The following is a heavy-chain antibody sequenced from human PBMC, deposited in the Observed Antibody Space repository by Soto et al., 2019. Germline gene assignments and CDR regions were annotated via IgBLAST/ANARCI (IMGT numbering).Heavy chain of an antibody. Sequence: EVQLLESGGGLVQPGGSRRLSCAASGFTFSSYAMSWVGQAPGKGLEWVSALSGSGGSTYYADSVKGRFTISRDNSKNTLYLQMNSLRAEDTAVYYCAKARAQYYDFWSGYPVDYWGQGTLVTVSS. J-gene: IGHJ4*02. CDR2: LSGSGGST. V-gene: IGHV3-23*01. CDR3: AKARAQYYDFWSGYPVDY. D-gene: IGHD3-3*01. CDR1: GFTFSSYA.